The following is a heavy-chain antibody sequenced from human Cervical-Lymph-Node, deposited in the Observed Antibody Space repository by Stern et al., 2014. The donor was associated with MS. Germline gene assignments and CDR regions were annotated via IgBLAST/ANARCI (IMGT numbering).Heavy chain of an antibody. Sequence: VQLGQSGAEEQLPGGFADIFPKASGHSSPRYWSGRVRQMPGQAPGWIGINYPGDSDTRYSPSFQGQVTISADKSISTAYLQWSSLKASDTAMYYCARHCGFRPGCIDYWGQGTLVTVSS. D-gene: IGHD2-21*01. J-gene: IGHJ4*02. CDR2: NYPGDSDT. V-gene: IGHV5-51*01. CDR1: GHSSPRYW. CDR3: ARHCGFRPGCIDY.